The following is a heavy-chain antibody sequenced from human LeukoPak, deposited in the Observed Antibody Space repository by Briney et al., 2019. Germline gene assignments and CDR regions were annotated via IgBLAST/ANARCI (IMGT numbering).Heavy chain of an antibody. D-gene: IGHD5-24*01. V-gene: IGHV5-51*01. Sequence: GESLKISCKGSGYSFTSYWIGWVRQMPGKGLEWMGIIYPGDSDTRYSPSFQGQVTISADKSISTAYLQWSSLKASDTAMYYCASSLGGRWLHREYFQHWGQGTLVTVSS. CDR2: IYPGDSDT. CDR3: ASSLGGRWLHREYFQH. J-gene: IGHJ1*01. CDR1: GYSFTSYW.